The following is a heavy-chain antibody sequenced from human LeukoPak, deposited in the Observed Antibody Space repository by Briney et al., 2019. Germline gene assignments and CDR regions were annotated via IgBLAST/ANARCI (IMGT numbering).Heavy chain of an antibody. CDR3: ARYCGGDCYSEDYYYYGMDV. CDR1: GFRFSDYS. V-gene: IGHV3-21*01. Sequence: PGGSLRLSCAASGFRFSDYSMNWVRQAPGKGLEWVSSISSSSSYIYYADSVKGRFTISRDNAKNSLYLQMNSLRAEDTAVYYCARYCGGDCYSEDYYYYGMDVWGQGTTVTVSS. D-gene: IGHD2-21*02. J-gene: IGHJ6*02. CDR2: ISSSSSYI.